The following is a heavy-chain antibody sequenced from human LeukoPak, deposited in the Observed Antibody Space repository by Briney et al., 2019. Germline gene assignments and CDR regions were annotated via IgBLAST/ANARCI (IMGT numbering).Heavy chain of an antibody. D-gene: IGHD6-13*01. CDR3: ARATRIAAAVYNDAFYI. CDR2: INPSGGST. V-gene: IGHV1-46*01. Sequence: ASGKVSCKASGYTFTSYYMHWVRQAPGQGLGGMGIINPSGGSTSYAQKFQGRVNMTSDTSTSTVYMELSSLRSEDTAVYYCARATRIAAAVYNDAFYIWGQGTMVTVSS. CDR1: GYTFTSYY. J-gene: IGHJ3*02.